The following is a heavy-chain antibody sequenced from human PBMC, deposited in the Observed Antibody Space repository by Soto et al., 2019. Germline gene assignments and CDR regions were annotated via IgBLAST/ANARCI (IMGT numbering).Heavy chain of an antibody. Sequence: GGALRLSCAGSGFTFSPYPMHWVRQAPDKGLEWVAVISYDGINKFYADSVRGRFAISRDNSKNTLYLQTDSLRVDDTAGYYCVRFYYCPADYYYVTAVWAQGTTV. J-gene: IGHJ6*02. V-gene: IGHV3-30*09. CDR2: ISYDGINK. D-gene: IGHD3-22*01. CDR3: VRFYYCPADYYYVTAV. CDR1: GFTFSPYP.